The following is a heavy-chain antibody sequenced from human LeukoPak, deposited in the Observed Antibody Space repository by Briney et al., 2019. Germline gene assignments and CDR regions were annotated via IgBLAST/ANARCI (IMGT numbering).Heavy chain of an antibody. J-gene: IGHJ3*02. Sequence: SVKASCKASGFTFTSSAVQWVRQARGQRLEWIGWIVVGSGNTNYAQKFQERVTITRDMSTSKAYMELSSLRSEDTAVYYCAADQDNYDTYAFDIWGQGTMVTVAS. D-gene: IGHD3-22*01. CDR3: AADQDNYDTYAFDI. CDR1: GFTFTSSA. CDR2: IVVGSGNT. V-gene: IGHV1-58*01.